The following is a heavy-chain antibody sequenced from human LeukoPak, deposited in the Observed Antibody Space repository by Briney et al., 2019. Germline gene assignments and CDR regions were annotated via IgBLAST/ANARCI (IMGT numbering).Heavy chain of an antibody. D-gene: IGHD5-18*01. CDR2: IKSKTDGGTT. J-gene: IGHJ4*02. CDR1: GFTFSNAW. Sequence: GGSLRLSCAASGFTFSNAWKSWVRQAPGKGLEWVGRIKSKTDGGTTDYAAPVKGRFTISRDDSKNTLYLQMNSLKTEDTAVYYCTTSLYVDTATDGEFDYWGQGTLVTVSS. V-gene: IGHV3-15*01. CDR3: TTSLYVDTATDGEFDY.